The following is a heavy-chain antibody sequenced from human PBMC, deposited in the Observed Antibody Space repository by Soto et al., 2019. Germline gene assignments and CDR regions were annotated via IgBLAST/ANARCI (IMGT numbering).Heavy chain of an antibody. Sequence: QVQLVESGGGVVQPGTSLRLSCATSGFIFSRYAMHWVRQAPGKGPEWLSVISFDGGKIDQADSVRGRFTIARDNSRNTLDLHMNSLKFEASATYYCVRDDHSYDDDEGAHWGQGTLVIVSS. CDR3: VRDDHSYDDDEGAH. D-gene: IGHD3-16*01. CDR1: GFIFSRYA. CDR2: ISFDGGKI. J-gene: IGHJ4*02. V-gene: IGHV3-30*04.